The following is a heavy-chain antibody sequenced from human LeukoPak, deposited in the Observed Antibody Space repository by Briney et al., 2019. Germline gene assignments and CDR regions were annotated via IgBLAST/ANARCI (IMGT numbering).Heavy chain of an antibody. V-gene: IGHV1-24*01. CDR2: IDPQDGET. D-gene: IGHD3-10*01. CDR1: GYSLRVLS. Sequence: ASVKVSCKISGYSLRVLSIHWVRQAPGEGLEWMGGIDPQDGETIYAQSFKGRVTITEDTSTDTGYMELRSPRSDDTAVYYCVTDLGRSYFYFDIWGQGTLVIVSS. J-gene: IGHJ4*02. CDR3: VTDLGRSYFYFDI.